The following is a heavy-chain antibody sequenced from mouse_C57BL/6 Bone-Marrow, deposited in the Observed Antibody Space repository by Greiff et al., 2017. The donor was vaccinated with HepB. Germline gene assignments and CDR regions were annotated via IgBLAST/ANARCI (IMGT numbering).Heavy chain of an antibody. CDR3: AVYDYDEAGVAY. J-gene: IGHJ3*01. CDR2: ISSGGSYT. D-gene: IGHD2-4*01. CDR1: GFTFSSYG. V-gene: IGHV5-6*02. Sequence: EVKLVESGGDLVKPGGSLKLSCAASGFTFSSYGMSWVRQTPDKRLEWVATISSGGSYTYYPHSVKGRFTISRDNAKNTPYLQMSSLMSEDTAMYYCAVYDYDEAGVAYWGQGTLVTVSA.